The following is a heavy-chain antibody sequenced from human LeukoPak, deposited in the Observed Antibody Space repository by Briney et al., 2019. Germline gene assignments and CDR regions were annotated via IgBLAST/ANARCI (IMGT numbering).Heavy chain of an antibody. CDR3: ARGLVLATDDAFDI. D-gene: IGHD5-12*01. CDR2: IWGTEIT. Sequence: KPSETLSLTCTVSGGSIRSYFWSWLRQPPGKGLEWIGYIWGTEITDYNPSLKSRVTISLDTSKNHFSLKLRSVTAADTALYFCARGLVLATDDAFDIWGQGTLVTVSS. CDR1: GGSIRSYF. J-gene: IGHJ3*02. V-gene: IGHV4-59*01.